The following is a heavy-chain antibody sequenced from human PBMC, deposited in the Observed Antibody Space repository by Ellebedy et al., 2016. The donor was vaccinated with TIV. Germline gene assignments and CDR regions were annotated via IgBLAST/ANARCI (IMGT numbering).Heavy chain of an antibody. CDR3: ARDFESGWSGYYSHGLYY. J-gene: IGHJ4*02. V-gene: IGHV1-2*04. D-gene: IGHD3-3*01. Sequence: ASVKVSXKASRHTFTSYGIHWVRQAPGQRLEWMGWINPNSGGTNYAQKFQGWVTMTRDTSISTAYMELSRLRSDDTAVYYCARDFESGWSGYYSHGLYYWGQGTLVTVSS. CDR2: INPNSGGT. CDR1: RHTFTSYG.